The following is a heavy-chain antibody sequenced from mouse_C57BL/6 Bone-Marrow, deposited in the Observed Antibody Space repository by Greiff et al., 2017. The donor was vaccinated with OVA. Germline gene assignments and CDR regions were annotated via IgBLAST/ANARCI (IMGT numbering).Heavy chain of an antibody. V-gene: IGHV1-50*01. D-gene: IGHD2-5*01. CDR2: IDPSDSYT. J-gene: IGHJ3*01. CDR1: GYTFTSYW. Sequence: VQLQQSGAELVKPGASVKLSCKASGYTFTSYWMQWVKQRPGQGLEWIGEIDPSDSYTNYNQKFKGKATLTVDTSSSTAYMQLSSLTSEDSAVYYCARDSYSNFAYWGQGTLVTVSA. CDR3: ARDSYSNFAY.